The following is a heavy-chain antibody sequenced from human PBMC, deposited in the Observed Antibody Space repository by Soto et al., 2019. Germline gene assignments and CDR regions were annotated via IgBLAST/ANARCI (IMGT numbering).Heavy chain of an antibody. Sequence: PSETLSLTCAVSGYSISSGYYWAWIRQPPGKGLEYIGSLYHSGGTFYNPSLKSRLTLLRDTSRSQFSLQLSSVTAADTAVYYCAGTASYSSGLDYWDRGTLVTVSS. CDR3: AGTASYSSGLDY. J-gene: IGHJ4*02. CDR2: LYHSGGT. V-gene: IGHV4-38-2*01. CDR1: GYSISSGYY. D-gene: IGHD6-19*01.